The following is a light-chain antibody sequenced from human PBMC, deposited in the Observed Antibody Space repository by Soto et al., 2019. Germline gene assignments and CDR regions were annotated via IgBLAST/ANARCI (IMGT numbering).Light chain of an antibody. V-gene: IGKV1-39*01. CDR2: AGA. CDR3: QQSYSMPPT. CDR1: QSISSW. J-gene: IGKJ1*01. Sequence: DIQMTQSPSTLSASVGDRVTITCRASQSISSWLAWYQQKPGKAPKLLIYAGASLQSGVPSRFSGSGSGPDFTLTISSLQPEDFATYYCQQSYSMPPTFGQGTKVDIK.